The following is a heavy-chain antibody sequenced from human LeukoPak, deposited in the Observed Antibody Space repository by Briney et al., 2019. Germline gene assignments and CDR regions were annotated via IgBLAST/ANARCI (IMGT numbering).Heavy chain of an antibody. Sequence: SETLSLTCAVYGGSFSGYYWSWIRQPPGKGLEWIGEINHSGSTNYNPSLKSRVTISVDTSKNQFSLKLSSVTAADTAVYYCARGGEYYDFWSGCYTGGWFDPWGQGTLVTVSS. CDR2: INHSGST. CDR1: GGSFSGYY. J-gene: IGHJ5*02. CDR3: ARGGEYYDFWSGCYTGGWFDP. D-gene: IGHD3-3*01. V-gene: IGHV4-34*01.